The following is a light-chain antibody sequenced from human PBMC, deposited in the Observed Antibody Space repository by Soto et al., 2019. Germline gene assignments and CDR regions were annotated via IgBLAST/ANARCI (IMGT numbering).Light chain of an antibody. Sequence: EIVLTQSPATLSLSPGERATLSCRACQSVSSYLVWYQQKPGQVPRLLIYDASNRATGIPARFGGSGSGTDFTLTISSLEPEDSAVYYCQQRSDWPSTFGGGTKVEIK. CDR2: DAS. CDR1: QSVSSY. J-gene: IGKJ4*01. V-gene: IGKV3-11*01. CDR3: QQRSDWPST.